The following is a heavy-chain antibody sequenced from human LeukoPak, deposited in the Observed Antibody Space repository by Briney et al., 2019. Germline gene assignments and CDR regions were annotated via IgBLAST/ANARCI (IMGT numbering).Heavy chain of an antibody. Sequence: PGGSLRLSCVASGFNVYNHWMTWVRQAPGKGLEWVANINEHGRETYYADSVKGRFTISRDNAKKSLYLQLNSLSVEDTAMYYCAKDYPFSNFNWGRGTLVTASS. J-gene: IGHJ4*02. V-gene: IGHV3-7*03. CDR2: INEHGRET. CDR3: AKDYPFSNFN. CDR1: GFNVYNHW. D-gene: IGHD3-3*01.